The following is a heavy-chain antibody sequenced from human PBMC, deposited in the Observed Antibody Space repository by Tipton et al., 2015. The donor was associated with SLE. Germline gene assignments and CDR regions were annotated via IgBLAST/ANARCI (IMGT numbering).Heavy chain of an antibody. D-gene: IGHD2-15*01. CDR1: GFTFSSYG. J-gene: IGHJ6*03. Sequence: SLRLSCAASGFTFSSYGMHWVRQAPGKGLVWVAVIWYDGSNKYYADSVKGRFTISRDNSKNTLYLQMNSLRAEDTAVYYCAKDGYCSGGSCYPAKLYYYYMDVWGKGTTVTVSS. V-gene: IGHV3-33*06. CDR2: IWYDGSNK. CDR3: AKDGYCSGGSCYPAKLYYYYMDV.